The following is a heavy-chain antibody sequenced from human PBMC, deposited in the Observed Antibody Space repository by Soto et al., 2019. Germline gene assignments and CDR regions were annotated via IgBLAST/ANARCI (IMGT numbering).Heavy chain of an antibody. D-gene: IGHD3-16*01. V-gene: IGHV1-69*02. Sequence: QVQQVRSGAEVKKPGSSVKVPCKASGGTFSSYTISWVRQAPGQGLEWMARIIPIMNITNCAQKFQDRVTLTADTSTNTAYMELSSLTSEDTAVYYCSSQIMRPRPLPGYSFDYWGQGVLVTVSS. CDR1: GGTFSSYT. CDR3: SSQIMRPRPLPGYSFDY. J-gene: IGHJ4*02. CDR2: IIPIMNIT.